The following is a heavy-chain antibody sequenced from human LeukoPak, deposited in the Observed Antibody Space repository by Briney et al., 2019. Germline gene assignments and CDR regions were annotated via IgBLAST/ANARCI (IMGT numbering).Heavy chain of an antibody. D-gene: IGHD3-10*01. J-gene: IGHJ4*02. CDR2: IYHSGST. Sequence: SETLSLTCTVSGYSISSGYYWGWIRQPPGKGLEWIGSIYHSGSTYYNPSLKSRVTISVDTSKNQFSLKLSSVTAADTAVYYCARGSSGSFNYWGQGTLVTVSS. CDR3: ARGSSGSFNY. V-gene: IGHV4-38-2*02. CDR1: GYSISSGYY.